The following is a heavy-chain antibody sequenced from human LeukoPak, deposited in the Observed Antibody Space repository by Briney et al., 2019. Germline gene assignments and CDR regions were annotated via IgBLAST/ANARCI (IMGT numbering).Heavy chain of an antibody. D-gene: IGHD1-26*01. CDR2: ITSSSNYI. CDR3: ARDHSGTYWGYFDY. CDR1: GFTFSIYS. J-gene: IGHJ4*02. Sequence: PGGSLRLSCAASGFTFSIYSMNWVRQAPGKGLEWLSSITSSSNYIYYADSVKGRFTISRDNVQNSLYLQMNRLRAEDTAMYYCARDHSGTYWGYFDYWGQGTLVTVSS. V-gene: IGHV3-21*01.